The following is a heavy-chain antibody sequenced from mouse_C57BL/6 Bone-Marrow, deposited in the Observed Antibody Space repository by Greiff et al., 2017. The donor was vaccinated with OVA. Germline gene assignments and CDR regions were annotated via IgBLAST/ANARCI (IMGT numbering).Heavy chain of an antibody. CDR1: GYTFTSYG. CDR3: ARGYYGSSSWYFDV. V-gene: IGHV1-81*01. CDR2: IYPRSGNT. Sequence: QVQLQQSGAELARPGASVKLSCKASGYTFTSYGISWVKQRTGQGLEWIGEIYPRSGNTYYNEKFKGKATLTADKSSSTAYMELRSLTSEDSAVYFCARGYYGSSSWYFDVWGTGTTVIVSS. D-gene: IGHD1-1*01. J-gene: IGHJ1*03.